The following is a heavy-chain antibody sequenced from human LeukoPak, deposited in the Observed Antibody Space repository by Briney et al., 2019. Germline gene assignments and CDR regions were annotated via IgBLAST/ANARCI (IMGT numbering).Heavy chain of an antibody. D-gene: IGHD1-14*01. CDR2: ISASGRSI. V-gene: IGHV3-48*03. Sequence: TGGSLRLSCAASGFTFSSYEMNWVRQAPGKGLEWVSYISASGRSIYYADSVKGRFTISRDIARNSLYLQMNSLRAEDTAFYYCARDIEPDAFDIWGQGTMVTVSS. J-gene: IGHJ3*02. CDR3: ARDIEPDAFDI. CDR1: GFTFSSYE.